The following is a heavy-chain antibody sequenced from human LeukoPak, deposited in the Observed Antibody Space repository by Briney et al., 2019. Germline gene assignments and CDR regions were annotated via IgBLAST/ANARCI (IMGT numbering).Heavy chain of an antibody. CDR3: ARNLPVPSGDYYSPFDYFYVMDV. Sequence: GGSLRLSCEGSAFIFSGHWMNWVRQTPGKGLEWVASIKEDGSERQYVDSVKGRFSISRDNTKGSLYLQMNSLRAEDTALYYCARNLPVPSGDYYSPFDYFYVMDVWGQGTTVAVSS. CDR1: AFIFSGHW. J-gene: IGHJ6*02. CDR2: IKEDGSER. V-gene: IGHV3-7*01. D-gene: IGHD3-22*01.